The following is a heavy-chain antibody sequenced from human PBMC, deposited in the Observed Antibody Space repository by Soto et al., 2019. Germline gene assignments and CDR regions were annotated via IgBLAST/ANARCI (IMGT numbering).Heavy chain of an antibody. Sequence: QVQLIQSGGDVKKPGASVKVSCKASGYTFTSYGISWVRQGPGQGLEWLGWISTYNGKTKYAQILQGRVTMTTDPSTTTTYREERDLISDDTAVYYWARDPVSVRAPVEIAGWFDLWGQGPLVSVSS. CDR2: ISTYNGKT. V-gene: IGHV1-18*01. CDR1: GYTFTSYG. J-gene: IGHJ5*02. D-gene: IGHD3-10*01. CDR3: ARDPVSVRAPVEIAGWFDL.